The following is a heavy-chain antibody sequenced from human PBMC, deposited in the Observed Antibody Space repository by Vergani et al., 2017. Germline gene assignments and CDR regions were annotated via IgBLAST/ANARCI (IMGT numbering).Heavy chain of an antibody. Sequence: EVQLVESGGGLVKPGGSLRLSCAASGFTFSSYSMNWVRQAPGKGLEWVSYISSSSSTIYYADSVKGRFTISRDNAKNSLYLQMNSLRAEDTAVYYCAREPVRFLDPRYYMDVCGKGTTVTVSS. CDR1: GFTFSSYS. CDR2: ISSSSSTI. J-gene: IGHJ6*03. V-gene: IGHV3-21*05. D-gene: IGHD3-3*01. CDR3: AREPVRFLDPRYYMDV.